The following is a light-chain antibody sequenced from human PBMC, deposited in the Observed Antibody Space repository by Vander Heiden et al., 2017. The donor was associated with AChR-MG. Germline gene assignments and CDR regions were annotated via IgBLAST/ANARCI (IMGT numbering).Light chain of an antibody. CDR3: AAWDDSLSGPV. V-gene: IGLV1-47*02. Sequence: QSVLTQPPSASGTPAQRVPISCSGSSSNIGSNYVYWYQQLPGTAPKLLIYSNNQRPSGVPDRFSGSKSGTSASLAISGLRSEDEADYYCAAWDDSLSGPVFGGGTKLTVL. CDR1: SSNIGSNY. J-gene: IGLJ3*02. CDR2: SNN.